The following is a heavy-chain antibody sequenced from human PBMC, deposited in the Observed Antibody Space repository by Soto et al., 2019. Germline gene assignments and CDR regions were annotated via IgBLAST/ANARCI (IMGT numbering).Heavy chain of an antibody. CDR1: GASISGYY. J-gene: IGHJ4*02. CDR3: ARDSLGITAAGHY. V-gene: IGHV4-4*07. Sequence: QVQLQESGPGLVKPSETLSLTCIVSGASISGYYWSWIRQPAGKGLEWIGRVYTHGSTSYNPSLQSRVTMSLDTSKNRFSLRLSSVTAADTAVYYCARDSLGITAAGHYWGQGTLVTVSS. D-gene: IGHD3-16*01. CDR2: VYTHGST.